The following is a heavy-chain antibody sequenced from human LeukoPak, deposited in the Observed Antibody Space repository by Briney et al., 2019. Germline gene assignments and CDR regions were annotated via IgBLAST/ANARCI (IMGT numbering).Heavy chain of an antibody. CDR2: ISSSSSTI. Sequence: GGSLRLSCATSGFTFSSYSMNWVRQAPRKGLEWVSYISSSSSTIYYADSVKGRFTISRDNAKNSLYLQMNSLRAEDTAVYYCASPGTDFWSGYYCPYWGQGTLVTVFS. J-gene: IGHJ4*02. CDR1: GFTFSSYS. V-gene: IGHV3-48*01. D-gene: IGHD3-3*01. CDR3: ASPGTDFWSGYYCPY.